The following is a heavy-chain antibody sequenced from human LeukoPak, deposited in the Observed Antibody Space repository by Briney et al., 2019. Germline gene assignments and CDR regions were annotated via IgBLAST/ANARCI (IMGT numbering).Heavy chain of an antibody. CDR2: IIPIFGTA. Sequence: SVKVSCKASGGTFSSYAISWVRQAPGQGLEWMGGIIPIFGTANYAQKFQGRITITADESTSTAYMELSSLRSEDTAVFCCATRGSSGWYYCDCWGQRTLVTVSS. CDR3: ATRGSSGWYYCDC. CDR1: GGTFSSYA. V-gene: IGHV1-69*13. D-gene: IGHD6-19*01. J-gene: IGHJ4*02.